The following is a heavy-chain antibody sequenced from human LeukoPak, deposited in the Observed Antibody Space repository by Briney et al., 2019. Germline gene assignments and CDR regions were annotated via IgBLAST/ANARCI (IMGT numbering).Heavy chain of an antibody. V-gene: IGHV3-74*01. CDR2: IKSDGKT. Sequence: GGSLRLTCAASGFTFSRYWMHWVRQAPGKWLVWVSRIKSDGKTNYADSVKGRFTISRDNAKNTVSLQMDSLRAEDTGVYYCARAPSEVGGYYPEYFRHWGQGTLVTVSS. CDR3: ARAPSEVGGYYPEYFRH. CDR1: GFTFSRYW. J-gene: IGHJ1*01. D-gene: IGHD3-22*01.